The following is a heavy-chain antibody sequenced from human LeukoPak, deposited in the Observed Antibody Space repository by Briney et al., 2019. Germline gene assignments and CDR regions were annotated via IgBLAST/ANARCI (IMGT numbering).Heavy chain of an antibody. CDR3: ATSHRDGYNGLHY. CDR1: GASISRYY. Sequence: SETLSLTCTVSGASISRYYWSWIRQPPGKGLEWIGYIYDSGSTNYNPSLKSRVTISVDTSKNQFSLKLSSVSAADTAVYYCATSHRDGYNGLHYWGQGTLVTVSS. CDR2: IYDSGST. J-gene: IGHJ4*02. V-gene: IGHV4-59*08. D-gene: IGHD5-24*01.